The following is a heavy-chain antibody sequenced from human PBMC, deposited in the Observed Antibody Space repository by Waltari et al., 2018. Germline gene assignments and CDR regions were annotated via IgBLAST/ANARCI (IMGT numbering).Heavy chain of an antibody. CDR1: GYTTHEFS. J-gene: IGHJ3*02. D-gene: IGHD3-10*01. CDR3: ATSPRVRPRWKGVNAFDI. Sequence: QVQLVQSGAEGKQPGPSEQVSSQVSGYTTHEFSLHWVRQAPRIGLEWMGGFDPEDGETIYAQKFQGRVTMTEDTSTDTAYMELSSLRSEETAVYYCATSPRVRPRWKGVNAFDIWGQGTMVTVSS. V-gene: IGHV1-24*01. CDR2: FDPEDGET.